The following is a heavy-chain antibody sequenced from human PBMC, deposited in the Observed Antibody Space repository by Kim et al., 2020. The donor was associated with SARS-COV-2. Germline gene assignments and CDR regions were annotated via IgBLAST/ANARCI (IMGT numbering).Heavy chain of an antibody. D-gene: IGHD6-25*01. Sequence: GGSLRLSCAASGFTFSSYAMSWVRQAPGKGLEWVSVIYSGGSSTYYTDSVKGRFTISRDNSKNMLYLQMNSLRAEDTAVYYCAREVPLESGAFEIWGQGTMVTVSS. J-gene: IGHJ3*02. CDR3: AREVPLESGAFEI. CDR2: IYSGGSST. V-gene: IGHV3-23*03. CDR1: GFTFSSYA.